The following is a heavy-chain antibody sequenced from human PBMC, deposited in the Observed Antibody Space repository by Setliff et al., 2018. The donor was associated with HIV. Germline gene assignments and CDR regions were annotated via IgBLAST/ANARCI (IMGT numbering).Heavy chain of an antibody. J-gene: IGHJ3*01. Sequence: ASVKVTCKAIGYMILGYKMSWVRQAPGQGLEWIGRISPDNGAAEYAPKFQGRVRMTLDTSISTAYLEIPRLTSDDAAVYYCARPRVFDSFDVWGQGTMVTVSS. V-gene: IGHV1-2*06. CDR2: ISPDNGAA. CDR1: GYMILGYK. CDR3: ARPRVFDSFDV.